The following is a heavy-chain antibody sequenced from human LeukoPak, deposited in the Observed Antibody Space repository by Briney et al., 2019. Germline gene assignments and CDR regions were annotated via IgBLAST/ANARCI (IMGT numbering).Heavy chain of an antibody. J-gene: IGHJ4*02. CDR2: ISGSGGST. CDR1: GFTFSSYA. CDR3: AKDLYDYYDSSGYLTLDY. Sequence: GGSLRLSCAASGFTFSSYAMSWVRQAPGKGLEWVSAISGSGGSTYYADSVKGRFTISRDNSKNTLYLQMNSLRAEDTAVYYCAKDLYDYYDSSGYLTLDYWGQGTLVTVSS. V-gene: IGHV3-23*01. D-gene: IGHD3-22*01.